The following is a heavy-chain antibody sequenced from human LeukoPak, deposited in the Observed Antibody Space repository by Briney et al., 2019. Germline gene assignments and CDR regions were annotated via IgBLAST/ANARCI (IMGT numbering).Heavy chain of an antibody. D-gene: IGHD3-10*01. V-gene: IGHV3-15*01. CDR2: IKSVRDGETT. Sequence: GGSLRLSCAVSGFSFSNAWMNWVRQAPGKGLECVGRIKSVRDGETTDYAAPVKGRFIISRDDSRSTLYLQMHSLRTEDTAVYYCTTLWLGPEFWGQGTLVTVPS. CDR1: GFSFSNAW. J-gene: IGHJ4*02. CDR3: TTLWLGPEF.